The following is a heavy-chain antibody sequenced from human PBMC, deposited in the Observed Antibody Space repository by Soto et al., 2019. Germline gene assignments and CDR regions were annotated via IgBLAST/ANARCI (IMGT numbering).Heavy chain of an antibody. J-gene: IGHJ4*02. CDR2: IIPIFGTA. V-gene: IGHV1-69*12. CDR1: GGTFSSYA. D-gene: IGHD1-26*01. Sequence: QVQLVQSGAEVKKPGSSVKVSCKASGGTFSSYAISWVRQAPGQGLEWMGGIIPIFGTANYAQKFQGRVTITADESTSTAYMELSSLRSEDTAVYYCARELQSRDWGSGVPFDYWGQGTLVTVSS. CDR3: ARELQSRDWGSGVPFDY.